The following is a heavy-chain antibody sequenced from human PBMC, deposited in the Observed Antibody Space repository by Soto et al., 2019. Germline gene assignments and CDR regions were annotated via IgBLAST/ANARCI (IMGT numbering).Heavy chain of an antibody. CDR2: ISAYNGNT. CDR3: TRGLLLWFGESHYYYYGMDV. Sequence: QVQLVQSGAEVKKPGASVKVSCKASGYTFTSYGISWVRQAPGQGLEWMGWISAYNGNTNYAQKLQGRVTMTTDTSTSTAYMELRSLRSDDTAVYYCTRGLLLWFGESHYYYYGMDVWGQGTTVTVSS. J-gene: IGHJ6*02. V-gene: IGHV1-18*01. D-gene: IGHD3-10*01. CDR1: GYTFTSYG.